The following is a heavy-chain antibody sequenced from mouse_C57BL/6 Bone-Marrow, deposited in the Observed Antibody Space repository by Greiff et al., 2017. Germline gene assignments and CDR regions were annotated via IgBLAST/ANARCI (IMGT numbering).Heavy chain of an antibody. CDR2: IHPHSGST. CDR3: AIYPSFDY. V-gene: IGHV1-64*01. D-gene: IGHD2-1*01. Sequence: VQLQQPGAELVKPGASVKLSCKASGYTFTSYWMHWVKQRPGQGLEWIGMIHPHSGSTNYNEKFKSKATLTVDTSSSTAYMQLSSPTSEDAAVYYCAIYPSFDYWGQGTTLTVSS. J-gene: IGHJ2*01. CDR1: GYTFTSYW.